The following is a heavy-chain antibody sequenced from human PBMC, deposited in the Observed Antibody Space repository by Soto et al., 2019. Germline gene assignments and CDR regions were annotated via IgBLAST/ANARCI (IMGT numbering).Heavy chain of an antibody. CDR1: GFTFSSYG. V-gene: IGHV3-33*01. J-gene: IGHJ6*02. D-gene: IGHD1-26*01. CDR2: IWYDGSNK. Sequence: QAGGSLRLSCAASGFTFSSYGMHWVRQAPGKGLEWVAVIWYDGSNKYYADSVKGRFTISRDNSKNTLYLQMNSLRAEDTAVYYCAREPILTSYGGAEQYYYYYGMDVWGQGTTVTVSS. CDR3: AREPILTSYGGAEQYYYYYGMDV.